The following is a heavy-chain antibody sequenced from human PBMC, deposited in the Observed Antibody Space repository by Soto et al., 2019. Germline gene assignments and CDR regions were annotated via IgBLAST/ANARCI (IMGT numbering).Heavy chain of an antibody. CDR2: IWNDGSNK. J-gene: IGHJ4*02. CDR3: VRGNGNNYGHFDY. D-gene: IGHD5-18*01. V-gene: IGHV3-33*01. Sequence: GGSLRLSCAASGFSFNIYGMHWVRQAPGKGLEWVAVIWNDGSNKYYADSVKGRFTISRDNAKNTLNLQMNSLRAEDTAVYYCVRGNGNNYGHFDYWGQGTLVTVSS. CDR1: GFSFNIYG.